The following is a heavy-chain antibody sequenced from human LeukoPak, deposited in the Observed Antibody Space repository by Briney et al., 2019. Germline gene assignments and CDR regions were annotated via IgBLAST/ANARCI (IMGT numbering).Heavy chain of an antibody. D-gene: IGHD3-10*01. J-gene: IGHJ5*01. Sequence: ASVKVSCKASGYTFTNYDINWVRQAAGQGLEWMGWMNPNSGNTGYAQKFQGRVTMTRDTSISTAYMELGSLRSEDTAVYYCAKQGNFFGSGSYYGNWFDFWGQGNLVTVSS. CDR3: AKQGNFFGSGSYYGNWFDF. CDR1: GYTFTNYD. CDR2: MNPNSGNT. V-gene: IGHV1-8*01.